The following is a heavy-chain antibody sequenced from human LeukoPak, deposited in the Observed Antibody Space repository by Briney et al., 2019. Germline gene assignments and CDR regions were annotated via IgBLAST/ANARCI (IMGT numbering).Heavy chain of an antibody. CDR3: AKPSRGYSYGYDFDY. CDR1: GFTVSSNY. J-gene: IGHJ4*02. V-gene: IGHV3-30*18. Sequence: GGSLRLSCAASGFTVSSNYMHWVRQAPGKGLEWVAVKSYDGSNEYYADSVKGRFTISRDNSKNTLYLQMNILRAEDTAVYYCAKPSRGYSYGYDFDYWGQGTLVTVSS. D-gene: IGHD5-18*01. CDR2: KSYDGSNE.